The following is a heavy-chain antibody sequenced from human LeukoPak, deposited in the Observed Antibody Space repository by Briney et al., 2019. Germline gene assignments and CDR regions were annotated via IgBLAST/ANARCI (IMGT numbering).Heavy chain of an antibody. V-gene: IGHV4-59*01. CDR2: IDSSGIT. CDR1: GGSISSFY. D-gene: IGHD6-19*01. Sequence: PSETLSLTCTVSGGSISSFYYTWIRQPPGKGLEWIGYIDSSGITNYNSSLNSRVTISLDTSQNQFSLKLNSVTAADTAVYYCATVASGWYPDYWGQGALVTVSS. CDR3: ATVASGWYPDY. J-gene: IGHJ4*02.